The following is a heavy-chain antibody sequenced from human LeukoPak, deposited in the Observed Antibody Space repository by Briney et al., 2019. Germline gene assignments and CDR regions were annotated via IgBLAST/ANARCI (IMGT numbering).Heavy chain of an antibody. D-gene: IGHD5-18*01. CDR1: GFTFSSYA. CDR3: AGNQGYSYPDY. CDR2: ISYDGSNK. V-gene: IGHV3-30-3*01. J-gene: IGHJ4*02. Sequence: PGGSLRLSCAASGFTFSSYAMHWVRQAPGKGLEWVAVISYDGSNKYYADSVKGRFTISRDNSKNTLYLQMNSLRAEDTAMYFCAGNQGYSYPDYWGQGTLVTVSS.